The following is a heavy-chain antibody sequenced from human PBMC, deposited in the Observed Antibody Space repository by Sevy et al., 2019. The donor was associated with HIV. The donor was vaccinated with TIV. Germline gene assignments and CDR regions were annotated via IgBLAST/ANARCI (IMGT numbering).Heavy chain of an antibody. V-gene: IGHV4-34*01. D-gene: IGHD2-2*01. CDR2: INHSGST. Sequence: SNTLSLTCAVHGGSFSGYYWSWIRQPPGKGLESIGEINHSGSTNYNPSLKSRVTISVDTSKKQFSLKLSSVTAADTAVYYCARSPPVVVVPGAPRWFDPWGQGTMVTVSS. J-gene: IGHJ5*02. CDR1: GGSFSGYY. CDR3: ARSPPVVVVPGAPRWFDP.